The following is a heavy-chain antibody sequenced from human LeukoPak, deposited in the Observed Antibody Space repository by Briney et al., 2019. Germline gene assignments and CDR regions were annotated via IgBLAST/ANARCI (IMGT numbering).Heavy chain of an antibody. CDR2: IYYSGNT. J-gene: IGHJ4*02. Sequence: SETLSLTCTVSGGSISSSTYYWGWIRQPPGKGLEWIGSIYYSGNTYYNPSLKSRVTISVDTSKNQFSLKLSSVTAADTAVYFCARERYNTGWYSDYWGQGTLVTVSS. D-gene: IGHD6-19*01. CDR1: GGSISSSTYY. V-gene: IGHV4-39*07. CDR3: ARERYNTGWYSDY.